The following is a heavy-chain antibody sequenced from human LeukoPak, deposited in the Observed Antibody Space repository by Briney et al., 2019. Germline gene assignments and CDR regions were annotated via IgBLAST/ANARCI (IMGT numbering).Heavy chain of an antibody. CDR1: GGSFSGYY. J-gene: IGHJ4*02. D-gene: IGHD6-13*01. Sequence: SETLSLTCDVYGGSFSGYYWSWIRQPPGKGLEWIGEINHSGSTNYNPSLKSRVTISVDTSKNQFSLKLSSVTAADTAVYYCARAPIAAPIDYWGQGTLVTVSS. CDR3: ARAPIAAPIDY. V-gene: IGHV4-34*01. CDR2: INHSGST.